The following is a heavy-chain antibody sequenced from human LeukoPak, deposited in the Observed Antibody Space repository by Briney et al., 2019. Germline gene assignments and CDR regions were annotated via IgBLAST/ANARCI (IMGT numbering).Heavy chain of an antibody. CDR1: GFTFSSYE. V-gene: IGHV3-48*03. CDR3: ARGLYLTTRGGAAAGFLDY. J-gene: IGHJ4*02. D-gene: IGHD6-13*01. CDR2: ISSSGSTI. Sequence: GGPLRLSFAASGFTFSSYEMNWVRQAPGKGLEWVSYISSSGSTIYYADSVKGRFTISRDNAKNSLYLQMNSLRAADTAVYYCARGLYLTTRGGAAAGFLDYWGQGTLVTVSS.